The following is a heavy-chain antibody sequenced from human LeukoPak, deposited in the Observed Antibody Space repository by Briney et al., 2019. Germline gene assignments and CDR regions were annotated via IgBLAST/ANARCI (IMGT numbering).Heavy chain of an antibody. V-gene: IGHV4-59*12. CDR3: ASYTYDSSGDY. Sequence: PSETLSLTCTVSGGSISSYYWSWIRQPPGKGLEWIGYIYYSGSTNYNPSLKSRVTISVDTSKNQFSLKLSSVTAADTAVYYCASYTYDSSGDYWGQGTLVTVSS. D-gene: IGHD3-22*01. CDR2: IYYSGST. J-gene: IGHJ4*02. CDR1: GGSISSYY.